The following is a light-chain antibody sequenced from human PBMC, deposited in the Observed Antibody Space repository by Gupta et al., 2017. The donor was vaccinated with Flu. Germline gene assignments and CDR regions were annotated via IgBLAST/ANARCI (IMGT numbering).Light chain of an antibody. V-gene: IGLV2-23*02. CDR3: CSFAGGSTYV. CDR1: SSDVGGYNL. CDR2: EVN. Sequence: TSSDVGGYNLVSWYQLHPGEAPKLMIYEVNKRPSGLSDRFSGSKSGYTASLTISGLQTDDEADYYCCSFAGGSTYVFGTGTKVTVL. J-gene: IGLJ1*01.